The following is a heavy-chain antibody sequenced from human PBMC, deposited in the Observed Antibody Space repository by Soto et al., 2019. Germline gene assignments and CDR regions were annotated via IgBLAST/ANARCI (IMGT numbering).Heavy chain of an antibody. J-gene: IGHJ4*02. CDR1: GYTLTELS. V-gene: IGHV1-24*01. Sequence: ASVKVSCKVSGYTLTELSMHWVRQAPGKGLEWMGGFDPEDGETIYAQKFQGRVTMTEDTSTGTAYMELSSLRSEDTAVYYCATVQGYCGGDCYSDYWGQGTLVTVSS. D-gene: IGHD2-21*02. CDR2: FDPEDGET. CDR3: ATVQGYCGGDCYSDY.